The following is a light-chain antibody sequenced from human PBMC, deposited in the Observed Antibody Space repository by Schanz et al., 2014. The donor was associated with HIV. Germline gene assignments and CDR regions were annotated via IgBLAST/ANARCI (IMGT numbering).Light chain of an antibody. CDR1: SSDIGGYNF. CDR2: DVT. Sequence: QSALTQPASVAGSPGQSITIACTGTSSDIGGYNFVSWYQQHPGKAPKLTIYDVTKRSAGASVRFSGSKSGNTASLTVSGLQAEDEADYYCSSYAGSNNLVFGGGTKLTVL. CDR3: SSYAGSNNLV. V-gene: IGLV2-8*01. J-gene: IGLJ2*01.